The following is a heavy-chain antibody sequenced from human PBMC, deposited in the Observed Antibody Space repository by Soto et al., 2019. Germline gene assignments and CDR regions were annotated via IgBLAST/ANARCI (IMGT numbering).Heavy chain of an antibody. CDR2: ISSSSSSI. Sequence: GESLKISCAASGFTFSSYSMNWVRQAPGKGLEWVSYISSSSSSIYYADSVKGRFTISSDKAKTSLYLQMNSLRAEDTAVYYCAALHLGELSLENDAFDIWGQGTMVTVSS. V-gene: IGHV3-48*01. CDR3: AALHLGELSLENDAFDI. D-gene: IGHD3-16*02. CDR1: GFTFSSYS. J-gene: IGHJ3*02.